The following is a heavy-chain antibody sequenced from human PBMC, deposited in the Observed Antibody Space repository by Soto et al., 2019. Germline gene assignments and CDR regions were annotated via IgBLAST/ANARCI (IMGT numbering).Heavy chain of an antibody. J-gene: IGHJ4*02. V-gene: IGHV4-39*01. D-gene: IGHD5-18*01. CDR3: ARQTVDTAIRIFDY. Sequence: SETLSLTCTVSGGSISSSSYYWGWIRQPPGKGLEWIGSIYYSGSTYYNPSLKSRVTISVDTSKNQFSLKLSSVTAADTAVYYCARQTVDTAIRIFDYWGQGTLVTVSS. CDR1: GGSISSSSYY. CDR2: IYYSGST.